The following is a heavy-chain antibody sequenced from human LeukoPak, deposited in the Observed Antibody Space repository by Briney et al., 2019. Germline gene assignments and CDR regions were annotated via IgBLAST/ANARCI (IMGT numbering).Heavy chain of an antibody. CDR1: GYTFTSYD. CDR2: MNPNSGNT. J-gene: IGHJ5*02. D-gene: IGHD2-2*01. CDR3: ARALIYCSSTSCYPNWFDP. V-gene: IGHV1-8*03. Sequence: GASVKVSCKASGYTFTSYDINWVRQATGQGLEWMGWMNPNSGNTGYAQKFQGRVTITRNTSISTAYMELSSLRSEDTAVYYCARALIYCSSTSCYPNWFDPWGQGTLVTVSS.